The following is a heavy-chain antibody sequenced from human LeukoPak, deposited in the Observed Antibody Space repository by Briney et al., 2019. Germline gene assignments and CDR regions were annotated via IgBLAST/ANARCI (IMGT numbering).Heavy chain of an antibody. V-gene: IGHV3-74*01. CDR1: GFTFSSYV. CDR3: ARDWVYKIGY. D-gene: IGHD5-24*01. CDR2: ISHDGII. Sequence: GGSLRLSCETAGFTFSSYVMHWVRRTPGKGLVWVSRISHDGIISYADSVKGRFTTSRDNAKNTLILQMNSLRVEDTAVYYCARDWVYKIGYWGRGTLVTVSS. J-gene: IGHJ4*02.